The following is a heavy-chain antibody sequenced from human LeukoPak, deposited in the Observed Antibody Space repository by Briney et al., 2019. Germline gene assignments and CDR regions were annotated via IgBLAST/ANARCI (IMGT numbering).Heavy chain of an antibody. CDR2: INPSGGST. J-gene: IGHJ6*03. CDR3: ARVADDYYDSSGYLGV. V-gene: IGHV1-46*01. Sequence: GASVKVSCKASGYTFTSYYMHWVRQAPGQGLEWMGIINPSGGSTSYAQKFQGRVTMTRDTSTSTVYMELSSLRPEDTAVYYCARVADDYYDSSGYLGVWGKGTTVTVSS. D-gene: IGHD3-22*01. CDR1: GYTFTSYY.